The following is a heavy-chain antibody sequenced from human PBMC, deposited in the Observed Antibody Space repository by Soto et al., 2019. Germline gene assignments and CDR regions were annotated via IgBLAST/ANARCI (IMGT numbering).Heavy chain of an antibody. CDR2: IYHTGNA. CDR1: GGSISSSSYY. V-gene: IGHV4-39*01. J-gene: IGHJ5*02. Sequence: PSETLSLTCTVSGGSISSSSYYWGWIRQPPGKGLEWIGYIYHTGNAYYNPSLKSRVTISVDTSKNQFSLKVTSVTAADTALYYCARDYFDSSDYTTNWFAPWGQGTLVXVSS. CDR3: ARDYFDSSDYTTNWFAP. D-gene: IGHD3-22*01.